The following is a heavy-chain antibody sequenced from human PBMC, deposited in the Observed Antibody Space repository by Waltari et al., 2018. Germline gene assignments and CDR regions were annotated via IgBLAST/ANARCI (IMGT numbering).Heavy chain of an antibody. CDR2: IYTSGST. CDR3: ATHYYYDSSGYYVDY. CDR1: GGSISSYY. D-gene: IGHD3-22*01. Sequence: QVQLQESGPGLVKPSETLSLTCTVSGGSISSYYWSWIRQPAGTGLEWIGRIYTSGSTNYNPSLKSRVTMSVDTSKNQFSLKLSSVTAADTAVYYCATHYYYDSSGYYVDYWGQGTLVTVSS. V-gene: IGHV4-4*07. J-gene: IGHJ4*02.